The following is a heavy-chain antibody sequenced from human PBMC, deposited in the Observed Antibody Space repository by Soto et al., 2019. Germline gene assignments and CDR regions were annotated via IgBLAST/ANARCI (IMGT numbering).Heavy chain of an antibody. J-gene: IGHJ4*02. V-gene: IGHV1-18*01. CDR1: GYTFTSYG. D-gene: IGHD1-26*01. Sequence: ASVKVSCKASGYTFTSYGISWVRQAPGQGLEWMGWISAYNANTNYAQKLQGRVTMTTDTSTSTSYMELRSLRSDGTAAYFCARDRLGATGDYWGQGTLVTVSS. CDR3: ARDRLGATGDY. CDR2: ISAYNANT.